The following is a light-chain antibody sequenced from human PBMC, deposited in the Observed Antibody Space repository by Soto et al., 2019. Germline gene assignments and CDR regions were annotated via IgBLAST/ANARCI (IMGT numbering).Light chain of an antibody. J-gene: IGKJ2*02. CDR3: QQYHTSGT. CDR2: MAS. Sequence: DIQVTQSPSTLSASVGDRVTITCRASQSINNWLAWYQQKPGKAPKLLISMASSLQSGVPSRFSGSGSGTEFTLTINSLQPDDFATYYCQQYHTSGTFGQGTNLEIK. CDR1: QSINNW. V-gene: IGKV1-5*03.